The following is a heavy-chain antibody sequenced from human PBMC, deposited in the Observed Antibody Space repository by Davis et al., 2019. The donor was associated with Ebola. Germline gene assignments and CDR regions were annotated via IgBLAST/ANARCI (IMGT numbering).Heavy chain of an antibody. CDR3: AARYYYYGMDV. J-gene: IGHJ6*02. CDR2: ISGSDGNT. CDR1: GFSLGTYA. V-gene: IGHV3-23*01. Sequence: PGGSLRLSCTASGFSLGTYAMNWVRQAPGKGLEWVSGISGSDGNTYYADSVKGRLTISRDSSKNTLYLQMNSLRAEDTAVYYCAARYYYYGMDVWGQGTTVTVSS.